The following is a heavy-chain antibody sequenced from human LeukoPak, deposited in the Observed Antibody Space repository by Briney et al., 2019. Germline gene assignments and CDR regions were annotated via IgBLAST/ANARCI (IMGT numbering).Heavy chain of an antibody. J-gene: IGHJ4*02. CDR3: ARAVNPIHFDY. D-gene: IGHD4-17*01. Sequence: GGSLRLSCAASGLTFSSYWMSWVRQAPGKGLEWVANIKQDGSEKYYVDSVKGRFTISRDNAKNSLYLQMNSLRAEDTAVYYCARAVNPIHFDYWGQGTLVTVSS. V-gene: IGHV3-7*01. CDR1: GLTFSSYW. CDR2: IKQDGSEK.